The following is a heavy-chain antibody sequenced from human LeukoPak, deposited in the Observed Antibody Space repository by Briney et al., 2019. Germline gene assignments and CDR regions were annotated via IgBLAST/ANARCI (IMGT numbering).Heavy chain of an antibody. CDR2: IGGSGSDT. J-gene: IGHJ4*02. V-gene: IGHV3-11*06. CDR3: ASTRTTGDY. D-gene: IGHD1-7*01. Sequence: GGSLRLSCAASGFTFSDDYMTWIRQVPGKGLESIAYIGGSGSDTNYADSVRGRFTISRDNARSSLFLQMNSLTAEDSAVYYCASTRTTGDYWGQGTLVTVSS. CDR1: GFTFSDDY.